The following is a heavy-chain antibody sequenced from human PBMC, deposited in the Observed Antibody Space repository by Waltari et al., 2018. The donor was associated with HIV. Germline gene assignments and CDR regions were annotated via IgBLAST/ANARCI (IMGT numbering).Heavy chain of an antibody. D-gene: IGHD3-9*01. Sequence: QVQLQESGPGLVKPSETLSPTCAVSDYSISSGYYWGWIRQPPGKGLEWIGSSYHSGSTDYNPSLKRRVTISVDTSKNQFSLKLSSVTAADTAVYYCARERGGYDILTGYWEVDVWGQGTTVTVSS. CDR3: ARERGGYDILTGYWEVDV. CDR2: SYHSGST. J-gene: IGHJ6*02. CDR1: DYSISSGYY. V-gene: IGHV4-38-2*02.